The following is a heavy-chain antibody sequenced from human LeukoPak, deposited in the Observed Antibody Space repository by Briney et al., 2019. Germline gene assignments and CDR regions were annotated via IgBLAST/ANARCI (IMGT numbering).Heavy chain of an antibody. CDR1: GFTFSNYW. Sequence: GGSLRLPCAASGFTFSNYWMSWVRQAPGKGLEWVANIKQDGSEKYYVDSVKGRFIISRDNAKNSLYLQMNSLRVEDTAVYFCARGRSTYFYDSSGFYPRDYWGQGTLVTVSS. J-gene: IGHJ4*02. CDR3: ARGRSTYFYDSSGFYPRDY. D-gene: IGHD3-22*01. CDR2: IKQDGSEK. V-gene: IGHV3-7*03.